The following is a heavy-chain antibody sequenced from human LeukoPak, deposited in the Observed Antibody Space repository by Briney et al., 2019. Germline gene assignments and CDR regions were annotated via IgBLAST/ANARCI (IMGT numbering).Heavy chain of an antibody. Sequence: KPSETLSLTCTVSGDSISSGSYYWSWIRQPAGKGLEWIGHIYRSGSTNYNASLKSRVTISVATSKNQFSLKLSSVTAADTAVYYSARGYYDSSGYYEAFQHWGQGTLVTVSS. J-gene: IGHJ1*01. CDR3: ARGYYDSSGYYEAFQH. D-gene: IGHD3-22*01. CDR2: IYRSGST. V-gene: IGHV4-61*09. CDR1: GDSISSGSYY.